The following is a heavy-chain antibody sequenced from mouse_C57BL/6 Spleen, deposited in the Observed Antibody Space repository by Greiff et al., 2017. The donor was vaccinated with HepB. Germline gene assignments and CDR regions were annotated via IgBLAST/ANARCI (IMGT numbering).Heavy chain of an antibody. D-gene: IGHD3-2*02. J-gene: IGHJ3*01. CDR3: ARLGDSSDSFAY. CDR1: GYTFTSYT. Sequence: VKVVESGAELARPGASVKMSCKASGYTFTSYTMHWVKQRPGQGLEWIGYINPSSGYTKYNQKFKDKATLTADKSSSTAYMQLSSLTSEDSAVYYCARLGDSSDSFAYWGQGTLVTVSS. V-gene: IGHV1-4*01. CDR2: INPSSGYT.